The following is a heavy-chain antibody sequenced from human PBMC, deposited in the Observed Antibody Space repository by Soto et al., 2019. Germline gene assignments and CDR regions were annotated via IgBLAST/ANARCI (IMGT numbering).Heavy chain of an antibody. CDR1: GFTFSDHY. V-gene: IGHV3-11*05. CDR3: ARSMKGRKNLEY. Sequence: QVELVESGGCLVKPGGSLRLSCAASGFTFSDHYMSWIRQAPGKGLEWLSYISGSNTYTDYADAVKGRFTIDRDNARNSLFLQMNSLRADDTAVYYCARSMKGRKNLEYWGQGTLVTVSS. J-gene: IGHJ4*02. CDR2: ISGSNTYT.